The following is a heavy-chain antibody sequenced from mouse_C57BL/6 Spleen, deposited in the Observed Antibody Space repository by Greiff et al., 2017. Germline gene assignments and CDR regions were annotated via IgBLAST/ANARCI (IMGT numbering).Heavy chain of an antibody. CDR2: ISDGGSYT. CDR1: GFTFSSYA. CDR3: ARCPYDYFDY. D-gene: IGHD2-3*01. Sequence: EVHLVESGGGLVKPGGSLKLSCAASGFTFSSYAMSWVRQTPEKRLEWVATISDGGSYTYYPDNVKGRFTISRDNAKNNLYLQMSHLKSEDTAMYYCARCPYDYFDYWGQGTTLTVSS. J-gene: IGHJ2*01. V-gene: IGHV5-4*01.